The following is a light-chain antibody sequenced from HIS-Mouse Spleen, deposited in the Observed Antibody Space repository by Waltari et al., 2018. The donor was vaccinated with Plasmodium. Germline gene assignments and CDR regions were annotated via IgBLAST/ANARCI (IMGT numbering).Light chain of an antibody. CDR2: EGS. J-gene: IGLJ2*01. CDR3: CSYAGSSTLV. V-gene: IGLV2-23*01. Sequence: QSALTQPASVSGSPGQSITISCTGTSSDVGSYNLVSWYQQHPGKAPKLVIYEGSKRPSGVSNRCSGSKSGNTASLTISVLQAEDEADDYCCSYAGSSTLVFGGGTKLTVL. CDR1: SSDVGSYNL.